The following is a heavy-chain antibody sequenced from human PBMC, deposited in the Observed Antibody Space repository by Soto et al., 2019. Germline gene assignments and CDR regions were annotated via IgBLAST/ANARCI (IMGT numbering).Heavy chain of an antibody. CDR1: GGSFSGYY. J-gene: IGHJ5*02. D-gene: IGHD3-10*01. CDR2: INHSGST. CDR3: ANGPGKDFNFDP. V-gene: IGHV4-34*01. Sequence: SETLSLTCAVYGGSFSGYYWSWIRQPPGKGLEWIGEINHSGSTNYNPSLKSRVTISVDTSKNQFSLKLSSVTAADTAVYYCANGPGKDFNFDPWGQGTLVNV.